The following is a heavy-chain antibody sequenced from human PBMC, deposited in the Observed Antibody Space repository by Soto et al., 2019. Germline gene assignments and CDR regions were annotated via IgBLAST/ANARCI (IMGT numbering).Heavy chain of an antibody. Sequence: PGESLKISCKGSGYSFSNYWIVWVRQMPGKGLEWMAIIYPVYSTTKYSPSIQGQVTISADRSTSTAYLQWSSLRASDTAMYYCASHYGTSGYFAFDNWGQGTLVTVSS. J-gene: IGHJ4*02. V-gene: IGHV5-51*01. CDR3: ASHYGTSGYFAFDN. CDR2: IYPVYSTT. D-gene: IGHD3-22*01. CDR1: GYSFSNYW.